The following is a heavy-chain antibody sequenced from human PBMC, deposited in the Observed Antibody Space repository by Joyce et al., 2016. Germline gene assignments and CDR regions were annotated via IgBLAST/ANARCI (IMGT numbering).Heavy chain of an antibody. CDR3: ARAYSTTWNGKYYFDY. D-gene: IGHD6-13*01. CDR2: IWYDGSNK. Sequence: QVQLVESGGGVVQPGRSLRLSCAASGFPFNSYGMHWVRQGPGKGLEWVAVIWYDGSNKYYADSVKGRFTISRDNSKNTLYLQMNSLRAEDTAVYYCARAYSTTWNGKYYFDYWGRGTLVTVSS. J-gene: IGHJ4*02. CDR1: GFPFNSYG. V-gene: IGHV3-33*01.